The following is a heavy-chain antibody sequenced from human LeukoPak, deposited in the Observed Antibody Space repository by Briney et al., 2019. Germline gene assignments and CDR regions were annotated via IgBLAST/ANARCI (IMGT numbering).Heavy chain of an antibody. Sequence: GGSVRLSCAASGFTFSSNWMHWVRQGPGKGLVWVSRINSDGSSTSYADSVKGRFTISRDNAKNTLYLQMNSLRAEDTAVYYCATYYYGSGSSTKVDYWGQGTLVTVSS. CDR2: INSDGSST. V-gene: IGHV3-74*01. CDR1: GFTFSSNW. CDR3: ATYYYGSGSSTKVDY. J-gene: IGHJ4*02. D-gene: IGHD3-10*01.